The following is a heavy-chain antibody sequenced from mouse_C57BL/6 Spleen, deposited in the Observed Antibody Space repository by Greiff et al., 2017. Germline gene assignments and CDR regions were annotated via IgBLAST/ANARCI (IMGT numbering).Heavy chain of an antibody. CDR3: ARVYGKGWYFEV. Sequence: EVHLVESEGGLVQPGSSMKLPCTASGFTFSDYYMAWVRQVPEKGLEWVANINYDGSSTYYLDSLKSRFIISRDHAKNILYLQMSSLKSEDTATYYCARVYGKGWYFEVWGTGTTVTVAS. V-gene: IGHV5-16*01. J-gene: IGHJ1*03. D-gene: IGHD2-1*01. CDR1: GFTFSDYY. CDR2: INYDGSST.